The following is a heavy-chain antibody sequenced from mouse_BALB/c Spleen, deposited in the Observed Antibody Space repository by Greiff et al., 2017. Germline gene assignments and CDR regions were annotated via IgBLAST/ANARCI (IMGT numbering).Heavy chain of an antibody. V-gene: IGHV1-9*01. CDR1: GYTFSSYW. CDR2: ILPGSGST. D-gene: IGHD3-3*01. CDR3: ARGGDSYAMDY. J-gene: IGHJ4*01. Sequence: VQLQQSGAELMKPGASVKISCKATGYTFSSYWIAWVKQRPGHGLEWIGEILPGSGSTNYNEKLKGKATFTADTSSNTAYMQLSSLTSEDSAVYYCARGGDSYAMDYWGQGTAVTVSS.